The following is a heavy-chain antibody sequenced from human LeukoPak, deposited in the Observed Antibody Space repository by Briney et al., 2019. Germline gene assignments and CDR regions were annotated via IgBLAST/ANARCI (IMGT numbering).Heavy chain of an antibody. CDR1: GFTVSSNY. V-gene: IGHV3-53*01. Sequence: PGGSLRLSCAASGFTVSSNYMSWVRQAPGKGLEWVSVIYSGGSTYYADSVKGRFTISRDNSKNTLYLQMNCLRAEDTAVYYCAKLGGNYYDSSGYRYFDYWGQGTLVTVSS. CDR3: AKLGGNYYDSSGYRYFDY. D-gene: IGHD3-22*01. CDR2: IYSGGST. J-gene: IGHJ4*02.